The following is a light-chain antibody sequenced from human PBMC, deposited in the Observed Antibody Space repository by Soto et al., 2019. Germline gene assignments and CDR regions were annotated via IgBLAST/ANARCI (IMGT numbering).Light chain of an antibody. CDR1: QSVLYSSNNKNY. CDR3: QQYYSIPFT. V-gene: IGKV4-1*01. Sequence: IVMIQSPDSLAVSLGGRAIINCKSSQSVLYSSNNKNYLAWYQQKPGQPPKLLIYWASTRESGVPDRFSGSGSGTDFTLTISSLQAEDVAVYYCQQYYSIPFTFGPGTKVDI. J-gene: IGKJ3*01. CDR2: WAS.